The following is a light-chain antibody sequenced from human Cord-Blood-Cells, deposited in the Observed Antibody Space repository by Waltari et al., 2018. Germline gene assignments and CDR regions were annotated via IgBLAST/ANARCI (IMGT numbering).Light chain of an antibody. CDR3: CSYAGSYTWV. J-gene: IGLJ3*02. CDR2: DVS. V-gene: IGLV2-11*01. CDR1: SSDVGGFNY. Sequence: QSALTQPRSVSGSPGQSVPLSCPGTSSDVGGFNYFPWYQQHPGKAPKLMIYDVSKRPSGVPDRFSGSKSGNTASLTISGLQAEDEADYYCCSYAGSYTWVFGGGTKLTVL.